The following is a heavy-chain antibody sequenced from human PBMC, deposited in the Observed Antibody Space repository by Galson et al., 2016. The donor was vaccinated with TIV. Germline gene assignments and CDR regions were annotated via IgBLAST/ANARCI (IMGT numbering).Heavy chain of an antibody. V-gene: IGHV4-31*03. CDR1: GGSISNGGYY. CDR3: ARWADSGSYYEYFQH. D-gene: IGHD1-26*01. Sequence: TLSLTCNVSGGSISNGGYYWSWIRQHPGKGLEWIGNIYYSGSTDYNPSRKSRVAISVDTSKNQFSLRLSSVTAAATAMYYCARWADSGSYYEYFQHWGQGTLVTVSS. J-gene: IGHJ1*01. CDR2: IYYSGST.